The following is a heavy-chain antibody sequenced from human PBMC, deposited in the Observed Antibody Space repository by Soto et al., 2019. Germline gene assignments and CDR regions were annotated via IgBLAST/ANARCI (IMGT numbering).Heavy chain of an antibody. CDR1: GYTFTTYG. J-gene: IGHJ4*02. CDR2: ISAYTGNT. CDR3: AGASYYGSGNSPFFFGFDF. Sequence: QVQLVQSGTEVQKPGASVKVSCQASGYTFTTYGITWVRQAPGQGLEWMGWISAYTGNTIYAQKFQGRVTMTTDTITRTAYMDLRTLRSDDTAVYYCAGASYYGSGNSPFFFGFDFWGQGALGTVSS. D-gene: IGHD3-10*01. V-gene: IGHV1-18*01.